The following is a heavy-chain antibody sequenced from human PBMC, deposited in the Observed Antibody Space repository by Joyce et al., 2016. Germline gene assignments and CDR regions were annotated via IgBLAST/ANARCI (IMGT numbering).Heavy chain of an antibody. J-gene: IGHJ4*02. CDR2: SKSKTDGGKT. Sequence: EVQLVESGGGLVKPGGSLRLSGAASGLTFSNGWMSWVRQAPGRGLEWVGRSKSKTDGGKTDDAAPGKSRVTISREDSKNTLYLQMNSLKTEDTAVYYCTTEVGTVNKGGGYWGQGTLVTVSS. CDR1: GLTFSNGW. D-gene: IGHD4-17*01. V-gene: IGHV3-15*01. CDR3: TTEVGTVNKGGGY.